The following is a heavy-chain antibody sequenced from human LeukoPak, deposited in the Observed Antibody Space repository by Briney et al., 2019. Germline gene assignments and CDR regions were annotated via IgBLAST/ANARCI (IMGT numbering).Heavy chain of an antibody. CDR3: ARDSLTRFDP. Sequence: SETLSLTCTVSGGSIRSSYYYWGWIRQPPGKGLEWIGSIYDSGSTYYNPSLKSRVTISVDTSKNQFSLKLSSVTAADTAVYYCARDSLTRFDPWGQGTLVTVSS. D-gene: IGHD1-14*01. V-gene: IGHV4-39*07. J-gene: IGHJ5*02. CDR2: IYDSGST. CDR1: GGSIRSSYYY.